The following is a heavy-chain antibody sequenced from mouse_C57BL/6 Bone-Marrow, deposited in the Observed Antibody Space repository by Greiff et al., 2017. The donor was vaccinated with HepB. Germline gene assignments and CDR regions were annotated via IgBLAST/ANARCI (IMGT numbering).Heavy chain of an antibody. Sequence: EVKLQQSGPELVKPGASVKISCKASGYTFTDYYMNWVKQSHGKSLEWIGDINPNNGGTSYNQKFKGKATLTVDKSSSTAYMELRSLTSEDSAVYYCARESPLFDYWGQGTTLTVSS. V-gene: IGHV1-26*01. CDR1: GYTFTDYY. CDR2: INPNNGGT. CDR3: ARESPLFDY. J-gene: IGHJ2*01.